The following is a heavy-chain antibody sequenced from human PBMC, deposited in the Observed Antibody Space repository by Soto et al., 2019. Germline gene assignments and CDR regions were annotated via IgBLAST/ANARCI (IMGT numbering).Heavy chain of an antibody. J-gene: IGHJ5*02. Sequence: QVPLVQSGAEVKKPGASVKVSCKASGYTFTSYGISWVRQAPGQGLEWMGWISAYNGNTNYAQKLQGRVTMTTDTSTSTAYMELRSLRSDDTAVYYFARDSYDILTGSGWFDPWGQGTLVTVSS. CDR3: ARDSYDILTGSGWFDP. D-gene: IGHD3-9*01. CDR1: GYTFTSYG. CDR2: ISAYNGNT. V-gene: IGHV1-18*01.